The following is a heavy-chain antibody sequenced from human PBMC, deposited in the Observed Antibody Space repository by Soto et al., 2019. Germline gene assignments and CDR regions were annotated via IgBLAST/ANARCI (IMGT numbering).Heavy chain of an antibody. V-gene: IGHV4-30-4*08. CDR1: GGSISGDYY. J-gene: IGHJ4*02. CDR2: IYYSGSS. CDR3: ARGGARWPGYFDS. D-gene: IGHD2-15*01. Sequence: SETLSLTCSVSGGSISGDYYWSWIRQSPEKGLEWIGYIYYSGSSYSNPSLQSRLSMSLDTSKNQFSLKLRSVTAADTAVHYSARGGARWPGYFDSWGQGALVTVSS.